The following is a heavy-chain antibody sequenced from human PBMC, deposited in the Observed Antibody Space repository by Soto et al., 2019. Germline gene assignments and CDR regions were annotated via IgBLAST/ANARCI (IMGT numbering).Heavy chain of an antibody. Sequence: GGSLRLSCAASGFTFSSYAMSWVRQAPGKGLEWVSAISGSGGSTYYADSVKRRFTISRDNSKNTLYLQMNSLRAEDTAVYYCAKDLNPSLLWFGWFDPWGQGTLVTVSS. CDR2: ISGSGGST. CDR1: GFTFSSYA. V-gene: IGHV3-23*01. D-gene: IGHD3-10*01. CDR3: AKDLNPSLLWFGWFDP. J-gene: IGHJ5*02.